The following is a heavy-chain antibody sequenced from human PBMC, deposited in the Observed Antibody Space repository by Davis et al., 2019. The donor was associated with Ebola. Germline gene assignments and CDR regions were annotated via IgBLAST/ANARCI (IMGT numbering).Heavy chain of an antibody. CDR1: GFTFSSYW. D-gene: IGHD6-13*01. J-gene: IGHJ4*02. CDR3: ARDPAALRFYYFDY. Sequence: GESLKISCAASGFTFSSYWMSWVRQAPGKGLEWVANIKQDGSAKYYVDSVKGRFTISRDNAKNSLYLQMNSLRAEDTAVYYCARDPAALRFYYFDYWGQGTLVTVSS. CDR2: IKQDGSAK. V-gene: IGHV3-7*01.